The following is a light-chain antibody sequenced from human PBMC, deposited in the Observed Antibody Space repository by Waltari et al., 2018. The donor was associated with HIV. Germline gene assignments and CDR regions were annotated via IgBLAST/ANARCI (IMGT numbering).Light chain of an antibody. CDR2: GAS. CDR3: QQYNNWPRT. CDR1: QSVSSS. Sequence: EIVMTQSPATLSVSPGERATLSCRASQSVSSSLAWYQQKPGQAPRLLIYGASTRATGIPARFSGSGSGTVFTLTISSLQSEDFAVYYCQQYNNWPRTFGQGTKVEI. V-gene: IGKV3-15*01. J-gene: IGKJ1*01.